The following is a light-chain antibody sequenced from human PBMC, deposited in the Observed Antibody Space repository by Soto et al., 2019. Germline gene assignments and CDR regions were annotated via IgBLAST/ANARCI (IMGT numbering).Light chain of an antibody. CDR2: DVS. V-gene: IGLV2-14*01. CDR1: SSDVGTYNY. CDR3: SSYTISSTLV. J-gene: IGLJ2*01. Sequence: QSVLTQPASVSGSPGQSITISCTGTSSDVGTYNYVSWYQQHPGKAPKLMIYDVSNRPSGVSNRFSGSKSGNTASLTISGLQAEDEADYYCSSYTISSTLVFGGGTKVTVL.